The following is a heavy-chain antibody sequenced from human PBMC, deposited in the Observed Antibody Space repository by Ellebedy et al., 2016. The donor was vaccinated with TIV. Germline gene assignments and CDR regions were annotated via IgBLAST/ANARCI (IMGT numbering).Heavy chain of an antibody. D-gene: IGHD3-10*01. CDR3: ARGLRASESFWFDP. CDR1: GDSVSVDSINTY. J-gene: IGHJ5*02. Sequence: SETLSLTCTVSGDSVSVDSINTYWTWIRQPAGKGLEWIGRIQTTGSTNYKSSLTSRVTMSLDTSKSQFSLKLNSVTAADTAVYYWARGLRASESFWFDPWGQGILVTVFS. CDR2: IQTTGST. V-gene: IGHV4-4*07.